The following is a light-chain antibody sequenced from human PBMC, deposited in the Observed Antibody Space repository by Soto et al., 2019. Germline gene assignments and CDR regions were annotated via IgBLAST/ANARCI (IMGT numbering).Light chain of an antibody. CDR2: DAS. V-gene: IGKV1-5*01. Sequence: DIQMTQSPSTLSASVGDRFTITFRASQSISSWLAWYQQKPGKAPKVLIYDASNLESGVPSRFSGSGSGTEFTLTIGSLQPDDFATYYCQQYNTYARTFGQGTKVDI. J-gene: IGKJ1*01. CDR3: QQYNTYART. CDR1: QSISSW.